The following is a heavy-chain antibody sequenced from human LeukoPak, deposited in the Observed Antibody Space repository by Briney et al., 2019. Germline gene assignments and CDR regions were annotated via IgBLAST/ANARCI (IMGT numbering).Heavy chain of an antibody. CDR1: GYSISSGYY. CDR2: IYYSGST. Sequence: SETLSLTCTVSGYSISSGYYWGWIRQPPGKGLEWIGSIYYSGSTYYNPSLKSRVTISVDTSKNQFSLKLSSVTAADTAVYYCAKYYYGSGTDWGDYYYYYYMDVWGKGTTVTISS. D-gene: IGHD3-10*01. CDR3: AKYYYGSGTDWGDYYYYYYMDV. J-gene: IGHJ6*03. V-gene: IGHV4-38-2*02.